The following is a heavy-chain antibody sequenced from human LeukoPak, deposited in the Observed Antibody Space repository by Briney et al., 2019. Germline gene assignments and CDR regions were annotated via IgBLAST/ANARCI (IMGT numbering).Heavy chain of an antibody. CDR1: GDSISNYY. J-gene: IGHJ4*02. V-gene: IGHV4-59*01. Sequence: SETLSLTCTVSGDSISNYYWSWIRQPPGKGLKWIGAIFYSGTTDYNPSLKSRVTISIDTSKKSFSLKLTSVTAADTALYYCARGGAPYYDITNWGQGTLVTVSS. CDR2: IFYSGTT. CDR3: ARGGAPYYDITN. D-gene: IGHD3-9*01.